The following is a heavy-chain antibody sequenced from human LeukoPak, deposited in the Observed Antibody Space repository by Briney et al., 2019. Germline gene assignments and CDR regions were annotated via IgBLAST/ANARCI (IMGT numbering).Heavy chain of an antibody. D-gene: IGHD5-18*01. V-gene: IGHV4-34*01. J-gene: IGHJ6*02. CDR2: INHSGST. CDR1: GGSISSGGYY. Sequence: SETLSLTCAVSGGSISSGGYYWSWIRQPPGKGLEWIGEINHSGSTNYNPSLKSRVTISVDTSKNQFSLKLSSVTAADTAVYYCASELLSGYSYGYGYYYGMDVWGQGTTVTVSS. CDR3: ASELLSGYSYGYGYYYGMDV.